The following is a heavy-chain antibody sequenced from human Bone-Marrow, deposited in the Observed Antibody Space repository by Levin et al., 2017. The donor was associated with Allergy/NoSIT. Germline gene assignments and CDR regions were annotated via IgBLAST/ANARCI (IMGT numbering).Heavy chain of an antibody. V-gene: IGHV3-7*01. CDR3: ARDGVWVGATVDY. J-gene: IGHJ4*02. CDR2: IKQDGSEK. CDR1: GFTFSTFW. Sequence: LSLTCAASGFTFSTFWMSWVRQAPGKGLEWVANIKQDGSEKQYVDSVKGRFTISRDNAKKSLYLQMNSLRAEDTAVYYCARDGVWVGATVDYWGQGTLVTVSS. D-gene: IGHD1-26*01.